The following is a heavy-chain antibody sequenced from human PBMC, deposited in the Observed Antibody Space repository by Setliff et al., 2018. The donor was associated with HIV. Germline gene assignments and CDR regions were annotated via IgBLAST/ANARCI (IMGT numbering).Heavy chain of an antibody. V-gene: IGHV4-39*07. CDR3: ARDGVVPAAMDYYGLDV. Sequence: PSETLSLTCTVSGGSISRSSYYWGWIRQPPGKGLEWIGSIYYSGSTYYNPSLKSRVTISVDTSKNQFSLKLISVTAADTAVYYCARDGVVPAAMDYYGLDVWGQGTTVTVSS. D-gene: IGHD2-2*01. J-gene: IGHJ6*02. CDR1: GGSISRSSYY. CDR2: IYYSGST.